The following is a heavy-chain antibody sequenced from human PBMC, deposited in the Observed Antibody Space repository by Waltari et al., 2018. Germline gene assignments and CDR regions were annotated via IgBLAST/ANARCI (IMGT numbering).Heavy chain of an antibody. V-gene: IGHV1-24*01. D-gene: IGHD4-17*01. CDR2: FDFESGKI. J-gene: IGHJ3*02. CDR1: GYTLIEVS. CDR3: ATTHREVRFHFGDSHVFDI. Sequence: QVQLVQSGAEVRKPGASVQVSCKVSGYTLIEVSMHWVRLAPGKRLEWMGGFDFESGKIIYAQKFQGRVTVTEDSSTDTAYMELSGLRSDDSTIYFCATTHREVRFHFGDSHVFDIWGQGTMVTVSS.